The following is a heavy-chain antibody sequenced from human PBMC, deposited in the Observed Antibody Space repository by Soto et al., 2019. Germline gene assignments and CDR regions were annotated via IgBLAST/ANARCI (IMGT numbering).Heavy chain of an antibody. CDR3: ARESGGVDYVWGGYRYSPIGMDV. V-gene: IGHV6-1*01. Sequence: PSQTLSLPCAISGDSVSSNSAAWNWIRQSPSRGLEWLGRTYYRSKWYNDYAVSVKSRITINPDTSKNQFSLQLNSVTPEDTAVYYCARESGGVDYVWGGYRYSPIGMDVWGQGTTVTVSS. CDR1: GDSVSSNSAA. CDR2: TYYRSKWYN. J-gene: IGHJ6*02. D-gene: IGHD3-16*02.